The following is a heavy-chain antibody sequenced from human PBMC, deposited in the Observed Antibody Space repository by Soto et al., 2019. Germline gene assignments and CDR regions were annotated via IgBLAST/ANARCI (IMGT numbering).Heavy chain of an antibody. V-gene: IGHV3-33*01. D-gene: IGHD6-13*01. CDR3: ARETDSSSWYLSMHY. Sequence: QVQLVESGGGVVQPGRSLRLSCAASGFTFSSYGMHWVRQAPGKGLEWVAVIWYDGSNKYYADSVKGRFTISRDNSKNTLDLQMNSLSAEDTAVYYCARETDSSSWYLSMHYWGQGTLVTVSS. J-gene: IGHJ4*02. CDR1: GFTFSSYG. CDR2: IWYDGSNK.